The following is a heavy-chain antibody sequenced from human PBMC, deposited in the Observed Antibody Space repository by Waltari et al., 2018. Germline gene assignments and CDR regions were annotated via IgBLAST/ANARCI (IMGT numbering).Heavy chain of an antibody. V-gene: IGHV3-48*01. Sequence: EVQLVESGGGLVQPGGSLRLSCAASGFPFSSYSMNWVRQAPGKGLEWVSYISSSSSTIYYADSVKGRFTISRDNAKNSLYLQMNSLRAEDTAVYYCARGWIAAAVDYWGQGTLVTVSS. J-gene: IGHJ4*02. CDR2: ISSSSSTI. CDR3: ARGWIAAAVDY. CDR1: GFPFSSYS. D-gene: IGHD6-13*01.